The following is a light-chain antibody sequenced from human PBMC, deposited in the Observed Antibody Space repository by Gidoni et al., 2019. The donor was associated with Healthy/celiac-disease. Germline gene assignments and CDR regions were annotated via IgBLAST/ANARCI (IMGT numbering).Light chain of an antibody. J-gene: IGKJ1*01. CDR1: QSVSSSY. CDR3: QQYGSSPRT. CDR2: GAS. V-gene: IGKV3-20*01. Sequence: EIVFPQSPGTLSLSPGERATLSCRASQSVSSSYLAWYQQKPGHAPRLLIYGASSRATGIPDRFSGSGSGTDFTLTISRLEPEDFAVYYCQQYGSSPRTFGQGTKVEIK.